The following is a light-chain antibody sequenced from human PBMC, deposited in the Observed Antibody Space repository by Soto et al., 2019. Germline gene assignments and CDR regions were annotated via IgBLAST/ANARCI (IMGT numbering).Light chain of an antibody. J-gene: IGKJ1*01. CDR2: DAS. Sequence: EIVFTQSPATLSLSPGAIATLSCRASQSLSSNFVAWYQQTPGQPPRLLIYDASNRAPGIPARFSGSGSGTDFTLTISSLEPDDFATYYCQQYNSYSFGQGTKVDIK. CDR1: QSLSSN. CDR3: QQYNSYS. V-gene: IGKV3-11*01.